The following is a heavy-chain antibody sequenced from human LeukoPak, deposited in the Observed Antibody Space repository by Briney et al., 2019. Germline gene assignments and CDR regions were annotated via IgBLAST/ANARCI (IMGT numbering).Heavy chain of an antibody. Sequence: GGSLRLSCAASGFTFSSYSMNWVRQAPGKGLEWVSSISSSSSYIYYADSVKGRFTISRDNAKNSLYLQMNSLRAEDTAVYYCAKFGLAAAGNYYYYYMDVWGKGTTVAISS. V-gene: IGHV3-21*04. J-gene: IGHJ6*03. CDR3: AKFGLAAAGNYYYYYMDV. D-gene: IGHD6-13*01. CDR2: ISSSSSYI. CDR1: GFTFSSYS.